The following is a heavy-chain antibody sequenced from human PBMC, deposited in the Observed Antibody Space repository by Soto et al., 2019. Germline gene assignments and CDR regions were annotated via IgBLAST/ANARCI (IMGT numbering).Heavy chain of an antibody. J-gene: IGHJ3*02. Sequence: GGSLRLSCAASGFTVSSNYMSWVRQAPGKGLEWVSVIYSGGSTYYADSVKGRFTISRDNSKNTLYLQMNSLRAEDTAVYYCARDDRIAARPHDAFDIWGQGTMVTVSS. D-gene: IGHD6-6*01. V-gene: IGHV3-53*01. CDR3: ARDDRIAARPHDAFDI. CDR1: GFTVSSNY. CDR2: IYSGGST.